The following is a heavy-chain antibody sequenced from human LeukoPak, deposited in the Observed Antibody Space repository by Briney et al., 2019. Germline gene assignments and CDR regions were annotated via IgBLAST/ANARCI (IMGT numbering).Heavy chain of an antibody. V-gene: IGHV1-69*04. CDR1: GGTFSSYA. D-gene: IGHD3-22*01. CDR2: IIPIFGIA. CDR3: AGDTDSSGFDY. J-gene: IGHJ4*02. Sequence: SVKVSFKASGGTFSSYAISWVRQAPGQGLERMGRIIPIFGIANYTQKFQGRVTITADKSTSTAYMELSSLRSEDTSVYYCAGDTDSSGFDYWGQGTLVTVSS.